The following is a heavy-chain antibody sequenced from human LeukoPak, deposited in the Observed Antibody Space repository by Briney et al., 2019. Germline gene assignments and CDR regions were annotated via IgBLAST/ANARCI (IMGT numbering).Heavy chain of an antibody. Sequence: GGSLRLSCAASGFTFSNAWMTWVRQAPGKGLEWVGRIYRNADGGTTDYAAPVKGRFTISRDDSKSTLYLQMNSLKTEDTAVYYCTTDSYCSTTTCYASSNYYYGLDAWGQGTSVTVSS. CDR1: GFTFSNAW. V-gene: IGHV3-15*05. J-gene: IGHJ6*02. CDR2: IYRNADGGTT. D-gene: IGHD2-2*01. CDR3: TTDSYCSTTTCYASSNYYYGLDA.